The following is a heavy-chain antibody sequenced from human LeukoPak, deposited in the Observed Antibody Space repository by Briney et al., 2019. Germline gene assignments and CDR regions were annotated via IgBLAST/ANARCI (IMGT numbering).Heavy chain of an antibody. Sequence: ASVKVSCKASGYTFTSYDINWVRQATGQGLEWMGWMNPNSGNTGYAQKFQGRVTITRNTSISTAYMELSSLRSEDTAVYYCARDTPYYYYYYMDVWGKGTTVTVSS. CDR1: GYTFTSYD. D-gene: IGHD2-15*01. CDR2: MNPNSGNT. J-gene: IGHJ6*03. V-gene: IGHV1-8*03. CDR3: ARDTPYYYYYYMDV.